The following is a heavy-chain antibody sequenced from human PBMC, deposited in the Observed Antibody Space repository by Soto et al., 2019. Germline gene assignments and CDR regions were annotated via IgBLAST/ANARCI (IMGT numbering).Heavy chain of an antibody. V-gene: IGHV3-23*01. Sequence: LRLSCAASGFSSNAMSWVRQAPGKGLEWVSAISGSGGITYYADSVKGRFTISRDHSKNTLYLQMNRLTAEDTAVYYCANNYCSSASCYPYYFDYWGQGALVTVSS. CDR1: GFSSNA. D-gene: IGHD2-2*01. CDR3: ANNYCSSASCYPYYFDY. J-gene: IGHJ4*02. CDR2: ISGSGGIT.